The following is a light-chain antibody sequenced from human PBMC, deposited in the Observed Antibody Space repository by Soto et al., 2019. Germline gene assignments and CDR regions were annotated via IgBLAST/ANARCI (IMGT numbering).Light chain of an antibody. J-gene: IGLJ1*01. CDR2: EVS. CDR3: NSYTSTYTGV. CDR1: SSDVGGYKY. V-gene: IGLV2-14*01. Sequence: ALTQPASVSGSPGQSITISCAGTSSDVGGYKYVSWYQQHPGKAPKLMIYEVSNRPSGVSNRFSGSKSGNTASLTISGLQAEDEADYYCNSYTSTYTGVFGTGTKLTVL.